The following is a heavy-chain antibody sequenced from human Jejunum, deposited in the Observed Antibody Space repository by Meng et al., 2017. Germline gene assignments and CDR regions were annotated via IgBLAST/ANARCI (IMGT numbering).Heavy chain of an antibody. V-gene: IGHV3-49*04. CDR1: GFTFEDYA. Sequence: GGSLRLSCTASGFTFEDYAMSWVRQAPGKGLEWLSFIRGKTFGGATDYAASVKGRITISRDDAKNTAYLQMNSLKTEDTAIYYCTRANSPTGTTGDSFDIWGQGTMVTVSS. J-gene: IGHJ3*02. CDR2: IRGKTFGGAT. D-gene: IGHD1-1*01. CDR3: TRANSPTGTTGDSFDI.